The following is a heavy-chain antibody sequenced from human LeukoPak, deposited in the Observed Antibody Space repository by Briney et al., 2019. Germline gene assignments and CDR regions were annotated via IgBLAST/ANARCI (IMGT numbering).Heavy chain of an antibody. CDR1: GFTFSSYA. Sequence: PGGSLRLSCAASGFTFSSYAMSWVRQAPGKGLEWVSAISGSGGSTYYADSVKGRFTISRDNSKNTLYLQMNSLRAEDTAVYYRATTPLWFGELLDDYWGQGTLVTVSS. CDR2: ISGSGGST. D-gene: IGHD3-10*01. V-gene: IGHV3-23*01. J-gene: IGHJ4*02. CDR3: ATTPLWFGELLDDY.